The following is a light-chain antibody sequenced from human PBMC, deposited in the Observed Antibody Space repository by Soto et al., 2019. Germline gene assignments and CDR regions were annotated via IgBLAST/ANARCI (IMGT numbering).Light chain of an antibody. CDR3: QQYSSYSPWT. Sequence: DIQMTQSPSTLSASVGDRVTITCRASQSISNWLAWYQQKPGMAPKLLIYDASNSESGVPSRFSGSGSGTEFTLTISSLQPDDFATYYCQQYSSYSPWTFGQGTKVEIK. CDR1: QSISNW. CDR2: DAS. V-gene: IGKV1-5*01. J-gene: IGKJ1*01.